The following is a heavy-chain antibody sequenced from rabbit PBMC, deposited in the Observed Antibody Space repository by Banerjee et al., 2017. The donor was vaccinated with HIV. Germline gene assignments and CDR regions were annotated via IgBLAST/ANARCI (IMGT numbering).Heavy chain of an antibody. D-gene: IGHD4-1*01. J-gene: IGHJ4*01. CDR3: ARDLAGVIGWNFDL. CDR2: IYADVSGVA. Sequence: QEQLEESGGDLVKPGTSLTLTCKASGFSFSGSYWMYWVRQAPGKGLEWIACIYADVSGVAYYASWAKGRFTISKPSSTTVTLQMTSLTAADTATYFCARDLAGVIGWNFDLWGQGTLVTVS. CDR1: GFSFSGSYW. V-gene: IGHV1S45*01.